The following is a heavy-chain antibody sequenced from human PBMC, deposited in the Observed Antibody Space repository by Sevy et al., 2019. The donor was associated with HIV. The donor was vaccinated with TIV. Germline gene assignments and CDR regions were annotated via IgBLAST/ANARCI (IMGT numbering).Heavy chain of an antibody. CDR1: GYTFTSYG. Sequence: ASVKVSCKASGYTFTSYGISWVRQAPGQGLEWMGWISAYNGNTNYAQKRQGRVTMTTDTSTSTAYMELRSLRSDDTAVYYCARIRELLWFWEDTAYFDYWGQGTLVTVSS. CDR3: ARIRELLWFWEDTAYFDY. V-gene: IGHV1-18*01. CDR2: ISAYNGNT. J-gene: IGHJ4*02. D-gene: IGHD3-10*01.